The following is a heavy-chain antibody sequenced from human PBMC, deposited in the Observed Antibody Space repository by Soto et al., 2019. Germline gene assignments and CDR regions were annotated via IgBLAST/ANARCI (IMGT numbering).Heavy chain of an antibody. D-gene: IGHD2-21*01. CDR3: ARHGVISALNWFDP. CDR2: IYPGDSHT. Sequence: GESLKISCNGAGYSFSIYWIVWVRQMPGKGLEWMGLIYPGDSHTRYSPSFQGQVTISADKSISTAYLQWSSLKASDTAMYYCARHGVISALNWFDPWGQGTLVTVSS. V-gene: IGHV5-51*01. CDR1: GYSFSIYW. J-gene: IGHJ5*02.